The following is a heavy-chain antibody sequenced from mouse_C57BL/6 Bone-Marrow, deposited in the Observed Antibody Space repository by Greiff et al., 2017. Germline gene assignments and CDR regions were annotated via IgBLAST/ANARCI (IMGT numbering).Heavy chain of an antibody. J-gene: IGHJ1*03. CDR2: IDPSDRYT. D-gene: IGHD1-1*01. Sequence: QVQLQQPGAELVMPGASVKLSCKASGYTFTSYWMHWVKPRPGQCLEWIGEIDPSDRYTNYNQKFKGKSTLTVDKSSSAAYMRLSSRTSEDSAVYDCARRTTVVAKGYFDVWGTGTTVTVSS. CDR3: ARRTTVVAKGYFDV. CDR1: GYTFTSYW. V-gene: IGHV1-69*01.